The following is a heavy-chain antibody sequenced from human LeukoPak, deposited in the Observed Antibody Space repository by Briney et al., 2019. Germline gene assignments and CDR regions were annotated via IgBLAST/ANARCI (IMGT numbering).Heavy chain of an antibody. CDR3: AREMGELAYFDY. D-gene: IGHD1-7*01. Sequence: ASVKVSCKASGYTFTGYYMHWVRQAPGQGLEWMGWINPNSGGTNYAQKFRGRVTMTRDTSISTAYMELSRLRSDDTAVYYCAREMGELAYFDYWGQGTLVTVSS. V-gene: IGHV1-2*02. J-gene: IGHJ4*02. CDR2: INPNSGGT. CDR1: GYTFTGYY.